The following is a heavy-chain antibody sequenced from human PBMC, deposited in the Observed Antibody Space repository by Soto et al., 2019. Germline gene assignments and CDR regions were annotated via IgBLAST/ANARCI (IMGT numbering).Heavy chain of an antibody. CDR3: ARDPGSGYDPGDY. J-gene: IGHJ4*02. CDR1: GDIFSGYS. Sequence: QVQLVQSGAEVKKPGSSVKVSCKTSGDIFSGYSISWVRQAPGQGLEWMGGIIPIFGTTNYAQRFHGRVPITASKSTSTVYMELYSLKSEDTAVYYCARDPGSGYDPGDYWGQGTLVTVSS. CDR2: IIPIFGTT. V-gene: IGHV1-69*14. D-gene: IGHD5-12*01.